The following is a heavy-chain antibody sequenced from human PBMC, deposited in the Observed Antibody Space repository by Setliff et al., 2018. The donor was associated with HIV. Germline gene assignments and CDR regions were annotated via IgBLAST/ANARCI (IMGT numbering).Heavy chain of an antibody. CDR2: INQDGSET. V-gene: IGHV3-7*03. J-gene: IGHJ1*01. D-gene: IGHD1-26*01. Sequence: PGGSLRLSCAASGFTFSSYWMSWVRQAPGKGLECVANINQDGSETYYVDSVKGRFTISRDNAKNSLYLQMNSLRAEDTAVYYCARDLLGATHYFQHWGQGTLVTVS. CDR1: GFTFSSYW. CDR3: ARDLLGATHYFQH.